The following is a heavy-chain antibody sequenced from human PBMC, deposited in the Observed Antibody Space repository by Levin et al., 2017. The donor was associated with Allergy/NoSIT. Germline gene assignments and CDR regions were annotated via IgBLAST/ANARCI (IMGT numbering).Heavy chain of an antibody. D-gene: IGHD3-9*01. Sequence: SQTLSLTCTVSGGSISSSYWSWIRQPAGKGLEWIGRIYTSGSTNYNPSLKSRVTMSVDTSKNQFSLKLSSVTAADTAVYYCARVRYFDWLTSYGPWFDPWGQGTLVTVSS. V-gene: IGHV4-4*07. J-gene: IGHJ5*02. CDR3: ARVRYFDWLTSYGPWFDP. CDR2: IYTSGST. CDR1: GGSISSSY.